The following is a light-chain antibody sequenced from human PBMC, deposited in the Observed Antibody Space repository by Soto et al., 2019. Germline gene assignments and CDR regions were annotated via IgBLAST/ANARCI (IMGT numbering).Light chain of an antibody. Sequence: QSVLTQPPSVSGAPGQRVTISCTGSSSNIGAGYDVHWYQQLPGTAPKLLIYGNSNRPSGVPDRFSGSKSGTSASLAITGLQAEDEADYYCQSYDSILNGWVSGGGTKLTVL. CDR3: QSYDSILNGWV. CDR2: GNS. V-gene: IGLV1-40*01. CDR1: SSNIGAGYD. J-gene: IGLJ3*02.